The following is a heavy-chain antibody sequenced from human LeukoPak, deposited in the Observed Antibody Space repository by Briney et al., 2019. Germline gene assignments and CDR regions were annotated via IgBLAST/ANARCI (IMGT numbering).Heavy chain of an antibody. Sequence: SETLSLTCNVSGGSISSYYWSWIRQPPGKGLEWLGYISYSGSTNHNPSLKSRVTISVDTSKNQVSLKLSSVTAADTAVYYCGRGGLASAGTLDYWGQGTLVTVSS. CDR1: GGSISSYY. V-gene: IGHV4-59*01. D-gene: IGHD6-13*01. J-gene: IGHJ4*02. CDR3: GRGGLASAGTLDY. CDR2: ISYSGST.